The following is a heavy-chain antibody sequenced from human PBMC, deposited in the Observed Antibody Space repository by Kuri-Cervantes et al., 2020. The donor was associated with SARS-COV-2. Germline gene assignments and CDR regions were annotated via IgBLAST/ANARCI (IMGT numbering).Heavy chain of an antibody. D-gene: IGHD6-13*01. V-gene: IGHV1-69*13. CDR3: ARDQDFHSRNWYRTMDY. Sequence: PVKVSCKASGGTFSSYAISWVRQAPGQGLEWMGGIIPIFGTANYAQKFQGRLTITADESTSTAYMELSSLRSEDTAVYYCARDQDFHSRNWYRTMDYWGQGTLVTVSS. CDR2: IIPIFGTA. CDR1: GGTFSSYA. J-gene: IGHJ4*02.